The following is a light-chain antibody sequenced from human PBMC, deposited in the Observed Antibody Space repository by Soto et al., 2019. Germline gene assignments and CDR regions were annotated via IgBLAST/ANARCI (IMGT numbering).Light chain of an antibody. V-gene: IGKV3-20*01. Sequence: EIVLTQSPGTLSLSPGERATLSCRASQSVSSSYLAWYQQKPGQAPRLLIYGASSRATGIPDRFSGSGSGTAFTLTISRLVPEDFAVYYCQQYGSSLFTFGPGTKVDIK. CDR1: QSVSSSY. J-gene: IGKJ3*01. CDR2: GAS. CDR3: QQYGSSLFT.